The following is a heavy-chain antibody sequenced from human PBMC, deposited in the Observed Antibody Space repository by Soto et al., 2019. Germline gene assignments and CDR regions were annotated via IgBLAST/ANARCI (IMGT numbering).Heavy chain of an antibody. CDR3: ARVDGGYSYGYFDY. Sequence: ETLSLTCTVSGGSISSYYWSWIRQPPGKGLEWIGYIYYSGSTNYNPSLKSRVTISVGTSKNQFSLKLSSVTAADTAVYYCARVDGGYSYGYFDYWGQGTLVTVSS. V-gene: IGHV4-59*01. J-gene: IGHJ4*02. CDR1: GGSISSYY. CDR2: IYYSGST. D-gene: IGHD5-18*01.